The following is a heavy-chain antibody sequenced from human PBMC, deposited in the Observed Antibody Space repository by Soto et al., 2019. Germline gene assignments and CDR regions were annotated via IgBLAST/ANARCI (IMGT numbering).Heavy chain of an antibody. Sequence: ASVKVSCKASGYTFTSYGISWVRQAPGQGLEWMGWISAYNGNTNYAQKLQGRVTMTTDTSTSTAYMELRSLRSDDTAVYYCARDVMGDYVWGSYRYLSSDYWGQGTLVTVSS. V-gene: IGHV1-18*04. CDR3: ARDVMGDYVWGSYRYLSSDY. CDR2: ISAYNGNT. CDR1: GYTFTSYG. J-gene: IGHJ4*02. D-gene: IGHD3-16*02.